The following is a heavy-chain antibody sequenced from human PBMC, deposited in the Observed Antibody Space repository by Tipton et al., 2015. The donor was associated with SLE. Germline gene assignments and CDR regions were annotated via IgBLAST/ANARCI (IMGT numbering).Heavy chain of an antibody. CDR1: GYTFTSYG. V-gene: IGHV1-18*01. CDR2: ISAYNGNT. J-gene: IGHJ6*02. D-gene: IGHD6-13*01. CDR3: ARLVYSSWNYYYYGMNV. Sequence: QSGPEVKKPGASVKVSCKASGYTFTSYGISWVRQAPGQGLEWMGWISAYNGNTNYAQKLQGRVTMTTDTSTSTAYMELRSLRSDDTAVYYCARLVYSSWNYYYYGMNVWGQGTTVTVSS.